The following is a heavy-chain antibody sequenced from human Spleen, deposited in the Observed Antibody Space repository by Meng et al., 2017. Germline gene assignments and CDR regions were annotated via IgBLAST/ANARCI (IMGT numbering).Heavy chain of an antibody. CDR2: ISYSGTT. D-gene: IGHD2-8*01. CDR1: GGAFSDYY. V-gene: IGHV4-34*01. CDR3: ARATYGFYPNFDP. J-gene: IGHJ5*02. Sequence: QVQRQRSGSGLLNPSEPLSLTCAVYGGAFSDYYWSWIRQSPGKGLEWVGEISYSGTTSYKPSLKSRVTISIDTSKNQFSLKLTSVTAADTAIYYCARATYGFYPNFDPWGQGTLVTVSS.